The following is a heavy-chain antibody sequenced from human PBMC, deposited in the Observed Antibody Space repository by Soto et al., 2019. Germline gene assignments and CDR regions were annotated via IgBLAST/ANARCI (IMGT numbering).Heavy chain of an antibody. J-gene: IGHJ4*02. CDR2: ISSSSSTI. CDR3: ARDPRTRYNWNFFDY. V-gene: IGHV3-48*01. CDR1: GFTFSSYS. D-gene: IGHD1-20*01. Sequence: GGSLRLSCAASGFTFSSYSMNWVRQAPGKGLEWVSYISSSSSTIYYADSVKGRFTISRDNAKNSLYLQMNSLRAEDTAVYYCARDPRTRYNWNFFDYWGQGTLVTVSS.